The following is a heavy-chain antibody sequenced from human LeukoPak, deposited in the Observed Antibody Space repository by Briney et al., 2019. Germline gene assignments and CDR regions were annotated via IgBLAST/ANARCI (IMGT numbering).Heavy chain of an antibody. J-gene: IGHJ4*03. D-gene: IGHD3-10*01. CDR3: ARAVLWFGELFPHFDY. Sequence: SETLSPTCTVSGGSVSSGSYYWSRIRQPPGKGLEWIGYIYYSGSTNYNPSLKSRVTISVDTSKNQFSLKLSSVTAADTAVYYCARAVLWFGELFPHFDYWGHGTLGTVSS. CDR1: GGSVSSGSYY. CDR2: IYYSGST. V-gene: IGHV4-61*01.